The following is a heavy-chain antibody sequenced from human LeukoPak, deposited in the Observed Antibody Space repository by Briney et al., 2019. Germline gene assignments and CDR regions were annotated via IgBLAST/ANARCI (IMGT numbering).Heavy chain of an antibody. CDR2: IYYSGST. D-gene: IGHD6-6*01. CDR1: GGSISSYY. Sequence: SSETLSLTCTVSGGSISSYYWSWIRQPPGKGLEWIGYIYYSGSTNYNPSLKSRVTISVDTSKNQFSLKLSSVTAADTAVYYCARGRRSSSSYYGMDVWGRGILVTVSS. V-gene: IGHV4-59*01. CDR3: ARGRRSSSSYYGMDV. J-gene: IGHJ6*02.